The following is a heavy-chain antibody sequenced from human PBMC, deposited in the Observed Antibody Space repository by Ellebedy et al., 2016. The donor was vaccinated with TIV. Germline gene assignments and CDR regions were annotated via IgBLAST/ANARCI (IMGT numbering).Heavy chain of an antibody. CDR2: ISSSSRYI. J-gene: IGHJ4*02. Sequence: GESLKISCAASGFTFTSYAMNWVRQAPGKGLEWVSSISSSSRYINYADSVKGRFTISRDNAKNSLYLQMNSLRAEDTAVYYCAREEPGTTTFALDYWGQGTLVTVSS. D-gene: IGHD1-26*01. CDR1: GFTFTSYA. CDR3: AREEPGTTTFALDY. V-gene: IGHV3-21*01.